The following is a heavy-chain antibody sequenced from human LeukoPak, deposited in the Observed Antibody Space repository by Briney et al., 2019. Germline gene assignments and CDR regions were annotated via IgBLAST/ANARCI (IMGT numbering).Heavy chain of an antibody. J-gene: IGHJ3*02. CDR2: IYTSGST. Sequence: SETLSLTCTVSGGSISSSTFHWNWIRQPAGKGLEWIGRIYTSGSTNYNPSLKSRVTMSVDTSKNQVSLKVSSVTAADTAVYYCASVDTTMLRHAFDIWGQGTMVTVSS. V-gene: IGHV4-61*02. CDR3: ASVDTTMLRHAFDI. CDR1: GGSISSSTFH. D-gene: IGHD5-18*01.